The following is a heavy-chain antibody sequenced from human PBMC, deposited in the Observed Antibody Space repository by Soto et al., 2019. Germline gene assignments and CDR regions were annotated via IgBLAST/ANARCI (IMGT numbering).Heavy chain of an antibody. Sequence: GGSLRLSCAASGFTFSNYKMNWVRQAPGKGLEWISAISSGDSYIYYADSVKGRFTISRDDAKNSLYLQMSSLSVEDMAVYYCAKETVEATYSFYGMDVWGPGTTVTVSS. CDR2: ISSGDSYI. CDR1: GFTFSNYK. V-gene: IGHV3-21*01. D-gene: IGHD7-27*01. CDR3: AKETVEATYSFYGMDV. J-gene: IGHJ6*02.